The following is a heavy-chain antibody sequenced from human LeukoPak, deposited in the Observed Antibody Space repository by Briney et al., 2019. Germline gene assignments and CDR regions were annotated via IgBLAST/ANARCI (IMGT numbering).Heavy chain of an antibody. V-gene: IGHV3-23*01. J-gene: IGHJ4*02. CDR1: GFTFSSYG. Sequence: GGSLRLSCAASGFTFSSYGMSWVRQAPGKGLEWVSAISGSGGSTYYADSVKGRFTISRDNSKNTLYLQMNSLRAEDTAVYYCAKGYYYDSSVLDYWGQGTLVTVSS. CDR2: ISGSGGST. CDR3: AKGYYYDSSVLDY. D-gene: IGHD3-22*01.